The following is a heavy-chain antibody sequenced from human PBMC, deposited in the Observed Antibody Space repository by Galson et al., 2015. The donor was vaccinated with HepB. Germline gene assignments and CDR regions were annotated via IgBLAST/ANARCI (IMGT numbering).Heavy chain of an antibody. J-gene: IGHJ5*02. CDR3: VKEGAWFGGDWFDP. CDR1: GFIFRHHA. CDR2: INGRGSTR. V-gene: IGHV3-23*01. D-gene: IGHD3-16*01. Sequence: SLRLSCAGSGFIFRHHAMTWIRQAPGKGLEWVSGINGRGSTRSYSDAVKGRFSITRDNSKDTVFLQMDNLRPEDTAVYYCVKEGAWFGGDWFDPWGQGALVTVS.